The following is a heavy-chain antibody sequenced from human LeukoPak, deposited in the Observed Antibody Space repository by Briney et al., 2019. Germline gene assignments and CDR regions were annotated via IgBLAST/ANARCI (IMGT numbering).Heavy chain of an antibody. J-gene: IGHJ4*02. CDR3: ARDPLGAPYYFDY. D-gene: IGHD3-16*01. CDR2: ISSSSSYI. Sequence: GGSLRLSCAASGFTFSSYSMYWVRQAPGKGLEWVSSISSSSSYIYYADSVKGRFTISRDNAKNSLYLQMNSLRAEDTAVYYCARDPLGAPYYFDYWGQGTLVTVSS. CDR1: GFTFSSYS. V-gene: IGHV3-21*01.